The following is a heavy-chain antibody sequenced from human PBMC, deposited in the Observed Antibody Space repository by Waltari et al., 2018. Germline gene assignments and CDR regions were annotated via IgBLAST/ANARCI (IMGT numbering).Heavy chain of an antibody. CDR1: GYTFTGYY. V-gene: IGHV1-2*02. CDR3: ARVLAFYYDSSGYFDY. CDR2: INPNRGGT. Sequence: QVQLVQSGAEVKKPGASVKVSCKASGYTFTGYYMHWVRQAPGQGLEWMGWINPNRGGTNYAQKFQGRVTMTRDTSISTAYMELSRLRSYDTAVYYCARVLAFYYDSSGYFDYWGQGTLVTVSS. D-gene: IGHD3-22*01. J-gene: IGHJ4*02.